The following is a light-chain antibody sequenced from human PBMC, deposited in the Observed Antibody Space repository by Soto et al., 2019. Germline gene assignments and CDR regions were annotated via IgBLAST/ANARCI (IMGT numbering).Light chain of an antibody. J-gene: IGLJ1*01. Sequence: QSALTQPASVSGSPGQSITISCTGTSSDVGGYNYVSWYQQHPDKAPRLMIYDVSNRPSGVSDRFSGSKSGDTASLTISGLQAEDAADYYCTSFTSRHTYVFGTGTKLTVL. CDR3: TSFTSRHTYV. CDR1: SSDVGGYNY. V-gene: IGLV2-14*03. CDR2: DVS.